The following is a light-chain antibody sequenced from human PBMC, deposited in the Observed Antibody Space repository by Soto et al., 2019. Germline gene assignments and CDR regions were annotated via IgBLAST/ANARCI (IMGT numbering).Light chain of an antibody. CDR3: QQYGSSLTWT. J-gene: IGKJ1*01. V-gene: IGKV3-20*01. CDR1: QSVTNNY. Sequence: EVVLTQSPGTVSLSPGERATLSCRASQSVTNNYLAWYQQKPGQAPRLPIYAASSRATGIPDRFRGSGSGPVLSLTISRLEHEDFAMYYSQQYGSSLTWTCGQETKVEIK. CDR2: AAS.